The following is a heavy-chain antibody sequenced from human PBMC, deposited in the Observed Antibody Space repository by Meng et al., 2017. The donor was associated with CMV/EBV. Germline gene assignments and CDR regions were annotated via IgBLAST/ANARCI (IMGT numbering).Heavy chain of an antibody. CDR1: GYTFTSYD. J-gene: IGHJ5*02. CDR3: ARGIVMGATGWFDP. V-gene: IGHV1-8*01. D-gene: IGHD1-26*01. CDR2: MNPNSGNT. Sequence: SGYTFTSYDINWVRQATGQGLEWMGWMNPNSGNTDYAQKFQGRVTMTRNTSMSTAYMELNSLRSEDTAVYYCARGIVMGATGWFDPWGQGTMVTVSS.